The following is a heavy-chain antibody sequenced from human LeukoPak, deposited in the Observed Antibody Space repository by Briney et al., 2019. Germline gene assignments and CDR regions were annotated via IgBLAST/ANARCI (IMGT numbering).Heavy chain of an antibody. CDR2: IKQDGSEK. J-gene: IGHJ4*02. D-gene: IGHD4-17*01. CDR3: AEGSNYGDYSF. CDR1: GFTFSSYW. Sequence: GGSLRLSCAASGFTFSSYWMSWVRQAPGRGLEWVANIKQDGSEKYYVDSVKGRFTISRDNAKKSLYLQMNSLRGEDTAIYYCAEGSNYGDYSFWGPGTLVTVSS. V-gene: IGHV3-7*01.